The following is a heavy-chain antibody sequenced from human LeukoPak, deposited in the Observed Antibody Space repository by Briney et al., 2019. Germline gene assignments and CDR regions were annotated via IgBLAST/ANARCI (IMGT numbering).Heavy chain of an antibody. CDR3: GNLDTPMGY. V-gene: IGHV3-74*01. CDR1: GLTFSSHW. CDR2: INSDGSST. J-gene: IGHJ4*02. Sequence: GGSLRLSCAPSGLTFSSHWMHSVRQAPGKGLVWVSRINSDGSSTSYADSVKVRFTISRDNAKNTLYLQMNSLRAEDTAVYYCGNLDTPMGYWGQGTLVTVSS. D-gene: IGHD5-18*01.